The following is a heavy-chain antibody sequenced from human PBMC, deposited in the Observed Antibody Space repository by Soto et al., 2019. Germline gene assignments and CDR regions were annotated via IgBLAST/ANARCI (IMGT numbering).Heavy chain of an antibody. CDR1: GFTFDDYA. J-gene: IGHJ4*02. CDR3: AKDLGASGWYGVDY. CDR2: ISWNSGII. D-gene: IGHD6-19*01. Sequence: EVQLVESGGGLVQPGRSLRLSCAASGFTFDDYAMHWVRQAPGKGLEWVSGISWNSGIIGSADSVKGRFTISRDNAKNSLYLQMNSLRAEDTALYYCAKDLGASGWYGVDYWGQGTLVTVSS. V-gene: IGHV3-9*01.